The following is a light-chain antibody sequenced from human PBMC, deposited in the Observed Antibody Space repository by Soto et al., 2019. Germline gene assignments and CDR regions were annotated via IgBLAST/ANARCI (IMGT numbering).Light chain of an antibody. CDR2: KAS. Sequence: DIQMTQSPSTLSASVGDRVTITSRAGQSISSWLAWYQQKPGKAPKLLIYKASSLESGVPSRFSGSGSGTEFTLTISSLQPDDFATYYCQQYNIYWTFGQGTKVEIK. CDR3: QQYNIYWT. CDR1: QSISSW. J-gene: IGKJ1*01. V-gene: IGKV1-5*03.